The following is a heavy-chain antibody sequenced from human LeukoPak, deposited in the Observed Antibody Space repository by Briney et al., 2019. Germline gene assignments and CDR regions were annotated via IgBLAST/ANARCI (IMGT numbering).Heavy chain of an antibody. J-gene: IGHJ3*02. CDR3: ARAPDYGDYADAFDI. D-gene: IGHD4-17*01. CDR1: GFTFTSYW. CDR2: IKQDGSEK. V-gene: IGHV3-7*01. Sequence: GGSLRLSCAASGFTFTSYWMSWGRQAPGKGLEWVANIKQDGSEKYYVDSVKGGFTISRDNAKNSLYLQMSSVRAEDTAVCYCARAPDYGDYADAFDIWGQGTMVIVAS.